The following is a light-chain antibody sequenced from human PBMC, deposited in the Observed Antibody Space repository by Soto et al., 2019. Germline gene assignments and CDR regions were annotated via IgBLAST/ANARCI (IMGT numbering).Light chain of an antibody. J-gene: IGKJ1*01. V-gene: IGKV3-20*01. CDR2: GAS. CDR1: QSVSTSY. Sequence: EIVLTQSPGTLSLSPGERATLSCRASQSVSTSYLAWYRQRPGQAPRLLIYGASSRATGVPDMFSGSGSATDFTLTISRLESEDFAVFYCQQYGSSPPTFGQGTKVEIK. CDR3: QQYGSSPPT.